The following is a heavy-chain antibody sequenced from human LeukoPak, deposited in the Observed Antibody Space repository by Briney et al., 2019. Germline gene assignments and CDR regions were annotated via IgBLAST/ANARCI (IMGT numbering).Heavy chain of an antibody. Sequence: GGSLRLSCAASGFTFSSYAMSWVRQAPGKGLEWVSAISGSGGSTYYADSVKGRFTISRDNSKNTLYLQMNSLRAEDTAVYYCASGDIVVVPAARYGMAVGGKGTTVTVS. CDR1: GFTFSSYA. J-gene: IGHJ6*04. D-gene: IGHD2-2*01. CDR3: ASGDIVVVPAARYGMAV. CDR2: ISGSGGST. V-gene: IGHV3-23*01.